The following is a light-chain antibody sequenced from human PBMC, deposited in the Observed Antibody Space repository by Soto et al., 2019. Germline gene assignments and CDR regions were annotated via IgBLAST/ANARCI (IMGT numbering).Light chain of an antibody. CDR3: SSYTSSSTYV. CDR1: SSDVGGYNY. CDR2: EVS. J-gene: IGLJ1*01. Sequence: QSALTQPASVSGSPGQSITFSCTGTSSDVGGYNYVSWYQQHPGKAPKLMIYEVSNRPSGVSNRFSGSKSGNTASLTISGLQAEDEADYYCSSYTSSSTYVFGTGTKVTV. V-gene: IGLV2-14*01.